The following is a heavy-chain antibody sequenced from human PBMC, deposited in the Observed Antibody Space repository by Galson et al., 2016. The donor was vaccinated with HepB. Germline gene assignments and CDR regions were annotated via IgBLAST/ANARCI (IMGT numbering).Heavy chain of an antibody. D-gene: IGHD1/OR15-1a*01. CDR2: FYPGDSSS. V-gene: IGHV5-51*01. J-gene: IGHJ4*02. CDR1: GYNFNIYW. CDR3: ARREHGTYGAY. Sequence: QSGAEVKKPGESLRISCKGSGYNFNIYWIGWVRQMPGKGLEWMGIFYPGDSSSRYSPSLQGQVTMSGDKSLSTAYLQWSSLRASDTAMYYCARREHGTYGAYWGQGTLVTVSS.